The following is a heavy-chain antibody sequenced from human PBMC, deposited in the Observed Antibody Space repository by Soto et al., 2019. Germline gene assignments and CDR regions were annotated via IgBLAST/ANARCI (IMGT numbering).Heavy chain of an antibody. V-gene: IGHV3-23*01. Sequence: EVQLLESGGGLVQSGGSLRLSCAASGFTFSSYAMSWVRQAPGKGLEWVSGISGRGGGTYYADSVKGRFTISRDNSKNTLYLQMNSPRAEDTAVYYCAKNGRDTTLTTLDYWAQGTLVTVSS. J-gene: IGHJ4*02. CDR1: GFTFSSYA. CDR2: ISGRGGGT. D-gene: IGHD4-17*01. CDR3: AKNGRDTTLTTLDY.